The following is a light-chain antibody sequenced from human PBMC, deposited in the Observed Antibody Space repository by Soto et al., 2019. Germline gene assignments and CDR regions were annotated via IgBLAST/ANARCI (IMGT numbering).Light chain of an antibody. J-gene: IGKJ1*01. Sequence: DIQMIQFPSILSASVGDRVTITCRASQSISSWLAWYQQKPGKAPKLLIYDASSLESGVPSRFSGSGSGTEFTLTISSLQPDDFATYYCQQYNSYGTFGQGTKV. CDR3: QQYNSYGT. V-gene: IGKV1-5*01. CDR1: QSISSW. CDR2: DAS.